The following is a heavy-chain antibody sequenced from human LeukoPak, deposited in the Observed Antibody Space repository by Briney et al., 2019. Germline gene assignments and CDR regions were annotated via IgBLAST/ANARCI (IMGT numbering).Heavy chain of an antibody. Sequence: SETLSLTRTVSGGSVSSYYWSWIRQPAGKGLEWIGRIYVSGSTKYSPSLKSRVTMSLDTSKNQFSLKLSSVTAADTAVYFCARGVLWFGESSHHFDYWGQGTLVTVSS. CDR2: IYVSGST. V-gene: IGHV4-4*07. CDR1: GGSVSSYY. CDR3: ARGVLWFGESSHHFDY. D-gene: IGHD3-10*01. J-gene: IGHJ4*02.